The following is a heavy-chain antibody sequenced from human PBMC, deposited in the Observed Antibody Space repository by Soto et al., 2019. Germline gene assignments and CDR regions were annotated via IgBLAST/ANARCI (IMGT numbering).Heavy chain of an antibody. CDR2: IIPIFGTA. Sequence: GASVKVSFKASGVTFSSCARSCLRQAPGQGLEWMGGIIPIFGTANYAQKFQGRVTITADESTSTAYMELSSLRSEDTAVYYCVRDREQLVPRRGPFDPWGQGTLVTVPS. V-gene: IGHV1-69*01. CDR1: GVTFSSCA. D-gene: IGHD6-6*01. J-gene: IGHJ5*02. CDR3: VRDREQLVPRRGPFDP.